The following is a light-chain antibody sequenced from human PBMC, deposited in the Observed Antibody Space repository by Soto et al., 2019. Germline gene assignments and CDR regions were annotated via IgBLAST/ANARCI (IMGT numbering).Light chain of an antibody. J-gene: IGLJ3*02. CDR3: AAWDDSLNGWV. CDR1: RSNIGSNT. V-gene: IGLV1-44*01. Sequence: QPVLTQPPSASGTPGQRVTISCSGSRSNIGSNTVNWYQHLPGTAPKLLIYSNNHRPSGVPVRFSGSRSGTSASLAISGLQSDDESTYYCAAWDDSLNGWVFGGGTKLTVL. CDR2: SNN.